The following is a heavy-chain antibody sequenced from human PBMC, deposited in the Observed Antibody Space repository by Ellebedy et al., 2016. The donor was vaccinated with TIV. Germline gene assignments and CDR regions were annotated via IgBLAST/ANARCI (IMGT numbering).Heavy chain of an antibody. CDR1: GFTFSSYA. D-gene: IGHD3-10*01. J-gene: IGHJ3*02. V-gene: IGHV3-23*01. CDR2: ISGSGGST. Sequence: GESLKISXAASGFTFSSYAMSWVRQAPGKGLEWVSAISGSGGSTYYADSVKGRFTISRDNSKNTLYLQMNSLRAEDTAVYYCAVGIRDSGSHPFDIWGQGTMVTVSS. CDR3: AVGIRDSGSHPFDI.